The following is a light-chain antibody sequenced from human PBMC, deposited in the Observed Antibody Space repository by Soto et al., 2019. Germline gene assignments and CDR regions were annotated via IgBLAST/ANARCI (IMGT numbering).Light chain of an antibody. CDR3: QQYYGSPWT. V-gene: IGKV4-1*01. J-gene: IGKJ1*01. CDR1: QSVLYSSNNKNY. Sequence: DIVMTQSPDSLAVSLGERATINCKSSQSVLYSSNNKNYLAWYQQKPGQPPKLLIYWTSTRESGVPDRFNGSGSGTDVTLTISSLQAEDVAVYYCQQYYGSPWTFGQGTKVEIK. CDR2: WTS.